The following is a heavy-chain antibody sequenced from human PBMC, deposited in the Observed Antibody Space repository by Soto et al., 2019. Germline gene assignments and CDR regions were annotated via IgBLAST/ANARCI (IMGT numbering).Heavy chain of an antibody. V-gene: IGHV1-46*02. J-gene: IGHJ4*02. Sequence: ASVKVSCKPSGYTFNTYYLHWVRQAPGQALEWMGVIHPSGGGTTYAQKFLGRVTMTTDTSTSTAYMELRSLRSDDTAVYYCARGTNGVPFDYWGQGTLVTVS. D-gene: IGHD2-8*01. CDR1: GYTFNTYY. CDR2: IHPSGGGT. CDR3: ARGTNGVPFDY.